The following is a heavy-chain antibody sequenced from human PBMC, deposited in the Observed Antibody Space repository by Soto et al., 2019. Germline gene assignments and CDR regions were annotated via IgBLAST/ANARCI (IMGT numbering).Heavy chain of an antibody. Sequence: ASVKVSCKASGYTFISYGVNWVRQAPGRGLEWMGWISPYNDYTYYAQNLQGRVIMTTDTSTSTAYMEPRGLRSDDTAVYYCARDQGITTFGVYSMYYYGMDVWG. V-gene: IGHV1-18*01. CDR2: ISPYNDYT. CDR1: GYTFISYG. J-gene: IGHJ6*02. CDR3: ARDQGITTFGVYSMYYYGMDV. D-gene: IGHD3-3*01.